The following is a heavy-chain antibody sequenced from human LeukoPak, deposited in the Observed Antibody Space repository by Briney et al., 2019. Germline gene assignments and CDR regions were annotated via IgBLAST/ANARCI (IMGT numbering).Heavy chain of an antibody. CDR3: ATGKWELLHLDY. D-gene: IGHD1-26*01. Sequence: ASVKVSCQVSGYTLTELSMHWVRQAPGKGLEWMGGFDPEDGETIYAQKFQGRVTMTEDTSTDTAYMELSSLRSEDTAVYYCATGKWELLHLDYWGQGTLVTVSS. J-gene: IGHJ4*02. CDR2: FDPEDGET. V-gene: IGHV1-24*01. CDR1: GYTLTELS.